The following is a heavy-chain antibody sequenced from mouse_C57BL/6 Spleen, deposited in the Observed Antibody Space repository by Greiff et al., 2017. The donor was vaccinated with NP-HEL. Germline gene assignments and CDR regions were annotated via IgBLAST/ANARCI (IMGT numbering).Heavy chain of an antibody. V-gene: IGHV1-82*01. Sequence: VQLKQSGPELVKPGASVKISCKASGYAFSSSWMNWVKQRPGKGLEWIGRIYPGDGDTNYNGKFKGTATLTADKSSSTAYMQLSILTSEDSAVYFCAGYYGSSYVYAMDYWGQGTSVTVSS. CDR2: IYPGDGDT. D-gene: IGHD1-1*01. CDR3: AGYYGSSYVYAMDY. J-gene: IGHJ4*01. CDR1: GYAFSSSW.